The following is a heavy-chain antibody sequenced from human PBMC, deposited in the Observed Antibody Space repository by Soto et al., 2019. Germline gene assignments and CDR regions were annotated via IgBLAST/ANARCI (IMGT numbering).Heavy chain of an antibody. Sequence: GGSLRLSCAASGFTFSNAWMSWVRQAPGKGLEWVCRIKSKTDGGTTDYAAPVKGRFTISRDDSKNTLYLQMNSLKTEDTAVYYCTTDRHYYDSSGYSDAFDIWGQGTMVTVSS. CDR2: IKSKTDGGTT. CDR3: TTDRHYYDSSGYSDAFDI. D-gene: IGHD3-22*01. CDR1: GFTFSNAW. J-gene: IGHJ3*02. V-gene: IGHV3-15*01.